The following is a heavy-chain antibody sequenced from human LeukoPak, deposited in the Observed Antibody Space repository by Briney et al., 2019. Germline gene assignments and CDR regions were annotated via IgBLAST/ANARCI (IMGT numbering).Heavy chain of an antibody. CDR3: ARLGYSGSWYWGYYYYGMDV. D-gene: IGHD6-13*01. CDR1: GGSISSSSYY. Sequence: PSETLSLTCTVSGGSISSSSYYWGWIRQPPGKGLEWIGSIYYSGSTYYNPSLKSRVTISVDTSKNQFSLKLSSVTAADTAVYYCARLGYSGSWYWGYYYYGMDVWGQGTTVTVSS. V-gene: IGHV4-39*01. CDR2: IYYSGST. J-gene: IGHJ6*02.